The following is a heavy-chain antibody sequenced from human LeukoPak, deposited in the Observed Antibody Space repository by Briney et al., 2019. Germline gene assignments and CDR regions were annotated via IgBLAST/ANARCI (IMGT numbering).Heavy chain of an antibody. CDR3: VRDDRRACSGTSCYGYFDY. D-gene: IGHD2-2*01. J-gene: IGHJ4*02. CDR1: GGSISSYY. Sequence: SETLSLTCTVSGGSISSYYWSWIRQPPGKGLEWIGYIYYSGSTNYNPSLKSRVTISVDTSKNQFSLKLSSVTAADTAVYYCVRDDRRACSGTSCYGYFDYWGQGTLVTVSS. CDR2: IYYSGST. V-gene: IGHV4-59*01.